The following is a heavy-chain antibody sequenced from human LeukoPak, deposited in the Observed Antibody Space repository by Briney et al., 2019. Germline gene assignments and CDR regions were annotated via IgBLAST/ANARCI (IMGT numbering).Heavy chain of an antibody. V-gene: IGHV1-24*01. J-gene: IGHJ5*02. CDR1: GYTLNEVS. D-gene: IGHD3-16*01. CDR3: ATENFGLGSPFDP. CDR2: FDPEDGER. Sequence: ASVKVSCKVAGYTLNEVSMHWVRQAPGKGLEWMGGFDPEDGERIYAQKFQGRVTMTEDTSTDTAYMELSSLTYEDTAMYYCATENFGLGSPFDPWGQGTLVTVSS.